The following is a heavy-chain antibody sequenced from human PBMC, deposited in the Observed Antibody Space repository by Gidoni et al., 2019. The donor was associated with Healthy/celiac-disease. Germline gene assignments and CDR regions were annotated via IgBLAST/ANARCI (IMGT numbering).Heavy chain of an antibody. CDR3: ARGGMTTVAGIFHEHDY. V-gene: IGHV3-21*01. CDR2: FSSSSSYI. CDR1: GFTFSSYS. Sequence: EVQLVESGGGLVKPGGSLRLSCAASGFTFSSYSMNWVRQAPGKGLEWVSSFSSSSSYIYYADSVKGRFTISRDNAKNSLYLQMNSLRAEDTAVYYCARGGMTTVAGIFHEHDYWGQGTLVTVSS. J-gene: IGHJ4*02. D-gene: IGHD6-19*01.